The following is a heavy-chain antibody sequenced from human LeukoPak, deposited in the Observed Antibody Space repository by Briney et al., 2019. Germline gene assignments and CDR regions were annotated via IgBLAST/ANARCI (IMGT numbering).Heavy chain of an antibody. Sequence: GGSLRLSCAASGFTFSSYSMNWVRQAPGKGLEWVSSISSSSSYIYYADSVKGRFTISRDNAKNSLYLQVNSLRAEDTAVYYCARELGSSWYNWFDPWGQGTLVTVSS. D-gene: IGHD6-13*01. CDR1: GFTFSSYS. CDR3: ARELGSSWYNWFDP. CDR2: ISSSSSYI. V-gene: IGHV3-21*01. J-gene: IGHJ5*02.